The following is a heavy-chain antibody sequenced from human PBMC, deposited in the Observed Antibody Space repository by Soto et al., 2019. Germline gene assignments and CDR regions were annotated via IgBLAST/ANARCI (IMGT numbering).Heavy chain of an antibody. D-gene: IGHD2-15*01. J-gene: IGHJ6*02. CDR1: GFTFSNNV. V-gene: IGHV3-33*01. CDR3: ARDRVQMVDGLDV. CDR2: IWYDGINK. Sequence: QVQLVESGGGVVQPGRSLSLSCAASGFTFSNNVMHWVRQAPGKGLEWVAVIWYDGINKYYADSVKGRFIISRDNSKNTVYLQRNSRRAEDTAVYYCARDRVQMVDGLDVWGQGTTVTVSS.